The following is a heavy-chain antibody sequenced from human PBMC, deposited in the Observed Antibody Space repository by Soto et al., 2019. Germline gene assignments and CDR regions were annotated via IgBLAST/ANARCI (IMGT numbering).Heavy chain of an antibody. Sequence: GGSLRLSCAASGFTFSGYAMSWVRQAPGKGLVWVSRINADGSRIKYADSVKGRFIVSRDSAKNTVYLQMNSLRVEDTAVYYCTRDPSYCTNGVCYPDYWGQGTLVTVSS. D-gene: IGHD2-8*01. CDR1: GFTFSGYA. J-gene: IGHJ4*02. CDR2: INADGSRI. CDR3: TRDPSYCTNGVCYPDY. V-gene: IGHV3-74*03.